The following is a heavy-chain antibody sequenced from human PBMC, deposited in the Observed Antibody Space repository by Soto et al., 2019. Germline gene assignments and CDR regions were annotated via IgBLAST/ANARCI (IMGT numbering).Heavy chain of an antibody. D-gene: IGHD3-10*01. CDR2: ISSSGTYI. J-gene: IGHJ6*02. Sequence: SLRLSCEASGFTFNDSSMDWGRPAPEKGMEWVSSISSSGTYIYYADSVKGRFAISRDNANNVMYLQMDTLRDEDTAVYYCVRAGHVFDVHYYGMDLWGQGTTVTVSS. CDR3: VRAGHVFDVHYYGMDL. V-gene: IGHV3-21*01. CDR1: GFTFNDSS.